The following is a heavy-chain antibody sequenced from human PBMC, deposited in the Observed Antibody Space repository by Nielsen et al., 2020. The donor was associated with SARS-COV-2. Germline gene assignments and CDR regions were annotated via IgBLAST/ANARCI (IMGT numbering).Heavy chain of an antibody. V-gene: IGHV1-46*01. D-gene: IGHD2-15*01. J-gene: IGHJ4*02. CDR1: GYTFTAYG. CDR2: INSSGGRT. Sequence: ALVKVSCKASGYTFTAYGISWVRQAPGQGLEWMGLINSSGGRTIYAQMFQGRVTVTRDTSTSTVYMELSSLRSEDTAVYYCARGGLVVVDSFDYWGQGTLVTVSS. CDR3: ARGGLVVVDSFDY.